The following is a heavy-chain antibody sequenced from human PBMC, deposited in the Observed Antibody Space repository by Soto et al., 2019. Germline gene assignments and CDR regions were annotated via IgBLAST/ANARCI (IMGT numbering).Heavy chain of an antibody. CDR3: ARVGDNIRFLEWLLTREVYFDY. D-gene: IGHD3-3*01. Sequence: GGSLRLPCAASGFTFSDYYMSWIRQAPGKGLEWVSYISSSSSYTNYADSVKGRFTISRDNAKNSLYLQMNSLRAEDTAVYYCARVGDNIRFLEWLLTREVYFDYWGQGTLVTVSS. V-gene: IGHV3-11*06. CDR2: ISSSSSYT. J-gene: IGHJ4*02. CDR1: GFTFSDYY.